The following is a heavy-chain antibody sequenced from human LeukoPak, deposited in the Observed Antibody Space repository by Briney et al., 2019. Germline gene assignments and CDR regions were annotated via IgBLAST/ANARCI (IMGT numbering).Heavy chain of an antibody. CDR1: GFTFDDYA. V-gene: IGHV3-9*03. J-gene: IGHJ4*02. CDR3: AKGDSGYDENYFDY. D-gene: IGHD5-12*01. CDR2: ISWNSGSI. Sequence: GGSLRLSSAASGFTFDDYAMHWVRQAPGKGLEWVSGISWNSGSIVYADSVKGRFTISRDNAKNSLHLRMNSLRAEDMALYYCAKGDSGYDENYFDYWGQGTLVTVSS.